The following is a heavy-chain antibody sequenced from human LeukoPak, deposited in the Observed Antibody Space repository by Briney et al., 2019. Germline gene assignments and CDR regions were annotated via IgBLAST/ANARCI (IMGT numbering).Heavy chain of an antibody. Sequence: ASVKVSCKASGYTFTSCFIHWVRQAPGQGLEWMGVINPSGGSTSYAQKFQGRVTMTRDTSISTAYMELSRLRSDDTAVYYCARVVAEWLLPQVLAPLHYWGQGTLVTVSS. V-gene: IGHV1-46*01. CDR3: ARVVAEWLLPQVLAPLHY. J-gene: IGHJ4*02. CDR1: GYTFTSCF. CDR2: INPSGGST. D-gene: IGHD3-3*01.